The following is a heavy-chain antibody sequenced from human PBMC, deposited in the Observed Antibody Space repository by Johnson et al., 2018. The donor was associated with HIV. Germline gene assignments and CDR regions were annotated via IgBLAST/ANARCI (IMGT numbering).Heavy chain of an antibody. D-gene: IGHD7-27*01. CDR3: ARDGDNPRI. J-gene: IGHJ3*02. Sequence: QVQLVESGGGVVQPGRSLRLSCAASGFTFSSYAMHWVRQAPGKGLEWVAVISYDGSNKYYADSVKGRFTISRDNSKNTLYLQMNSLRAEDTAVYYCARDGDNPRIWGQGTMVTVSS. CDR1: GFTFSSYA. CDR2: ISYDGSNK. V-gene: IGHV3-30*14.